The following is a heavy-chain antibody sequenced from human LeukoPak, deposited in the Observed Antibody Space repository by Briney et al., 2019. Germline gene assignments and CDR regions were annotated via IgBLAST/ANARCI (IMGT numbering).Heavy chain of an antibody. CDR1: GGSISSGGYY. Sequence: SETLSLTCTVSGGSISSGGYYWSWLRQHPGKGLEWIGYIYDSGSTYYNPSLKSRVTISVDTSKNQFSLELSSVTAADTAVYYCTRDTAMVNAHYFDYWGQGTLVTVSS. CDR3: TRDTAMVNAHYFDY. V-gene: IGHV4-31*02. D-gene: IGHD5-18*01. CDR2: IYDSGST. J-gene: IGHJ4*02.